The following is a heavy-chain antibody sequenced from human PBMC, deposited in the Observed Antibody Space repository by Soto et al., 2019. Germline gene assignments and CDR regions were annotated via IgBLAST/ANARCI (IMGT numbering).Heavy chain of an antibody. V-gene: IGHV3-74*01. J-gene: IGHJ3*02. D-gene: IGHD7-27*01. CDR2: INSDGSST. CDR3: ARDPAYWGSPWSDAFDI. Sequence: GGSLRLSCAASGFTFSSYWMHWVRQAPGKGLVWVSRINSDGSSTSYADSVKGRFTISRDNAKNTLYLQMNSLRAEDTAVYYCARDPAYWGSPWSDAFDIWGQGTMVTVSS. CDR1: GFTFSSYW.